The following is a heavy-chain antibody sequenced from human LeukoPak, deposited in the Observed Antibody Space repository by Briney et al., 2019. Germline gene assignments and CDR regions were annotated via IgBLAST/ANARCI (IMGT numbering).Heavy chain of an antibody. CDR1: GGSISNYY. CDR3: ARGRITIFGVVTPHFDY. CDR2: IDNSGST. Sequence: SETLSLTCTVSGGSISNYYWSWIRQPPGKGLEWIGYIDNSGSTNSNPSLKSRVAMSVDTSKNEFSLKLSSVTAADTAVYYCARGRITIFGVVTPHFDYWGQGTLVTVSS. D-gene: IGHD3-3*01. J-gene: IGHJ4*02. V-gene: IGHV4-59*01.